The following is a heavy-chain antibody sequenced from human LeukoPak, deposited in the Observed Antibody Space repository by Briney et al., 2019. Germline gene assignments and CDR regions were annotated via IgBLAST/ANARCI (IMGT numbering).Heavy chain of an antibody. Sequence: PSETLSLTCTVSGGSISSSSYYWGWIRQPPGKGLEWIGSIYYSGSTYYNPSLKSRVTISVDTSKNQFSLKLSSVTAADTAVHYCARQYLAVRGVIILGWFDPWGQGTLVTVSS. CDR3: ARQYLAVRGVIILGWFDP. D-gene: IGHD3-10*01. CDR1: GGSISSSSYY. CDR2: IYYSGST. V-gene: IGHV4-39*01. J-gene: IGHJ5*02.